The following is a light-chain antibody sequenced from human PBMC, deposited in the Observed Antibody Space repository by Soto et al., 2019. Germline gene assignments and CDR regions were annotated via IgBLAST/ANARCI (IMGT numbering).Light chain of an antibody. Sequence: QSALTQPASVSGSPGQSITISCTGTSSDVGSSKYVSLYQHHPGEAPKLMIYDVNNRPSGVSDRFSGSKSGNTASLTISGLQAEDEGDYYCSSFTSHTPVLCGGGTKVTVL. V-gene: IGLV2-14*03. J-gene: IGLJ2*01. CDR2: DVN. CDR1: SSDVGSSKY. CDR3: SSFTSHTPVL.